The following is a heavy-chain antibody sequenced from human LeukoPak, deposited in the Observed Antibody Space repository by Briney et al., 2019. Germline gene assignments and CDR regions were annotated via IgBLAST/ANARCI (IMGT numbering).Heavy chain of an antibody. D-gene: IGHD6-6*01. Sequence: GESLKISCKGSGYSFTNNWIGWVRQMPGKGLEWMGIIYPDDSDTRYSPSFQRQVTISADKSVNTAYLQWSSLKASDTAIYFCARREYSSSSFHFDSWGQGTRVIVSS. J-gene: IGHJ4*02. CDR3: ARREYSSSSFHFDS. CDR2: IYPDDSDT. V-gene: IGHV5-51*01. CDR1: GYSFTNNW.